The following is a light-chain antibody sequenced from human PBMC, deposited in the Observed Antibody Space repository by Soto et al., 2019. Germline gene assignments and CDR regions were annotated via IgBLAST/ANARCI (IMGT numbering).Light chain of an antibody. CDR2: GAS. Sequence: EIVMTQSPATLSVSPGERVTLSCRASQSVSSNLAWYQQKPRQAPRLLIYGASTRATGIPARFSGSGSGTEITLTISSLQSEDFAVYYCQQYNNWARTFGQGTKVEIK. V-gene: IGKV3-15*01. CDR3: QQYNNWART. CDR1: QSVSSN. J-gene: IGKJ1*01.